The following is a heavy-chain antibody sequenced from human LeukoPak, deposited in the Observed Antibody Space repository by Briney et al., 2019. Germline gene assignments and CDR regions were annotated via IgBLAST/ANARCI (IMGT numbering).Heavy chain of an antibody. V-gene: IGHV4-61*01. J-gene: IGHJ6*02. Sequence: SEALSLTCTVSGGSVSSGSYYWSWIRQPPGKGLEWIGYIYYSGSTNYNPSLKSRVTISVDTSKNQFSLKLSSVTAADTAVYYCARESYDFWSGYSRYGMDVWGQGTTVTVSS. CDR3: ARESYDFWSGYSRYGMDV. CDR2: IYYSGST. D-gene: IGHD3-3*01. CDR1: GGSVSSGSYY.